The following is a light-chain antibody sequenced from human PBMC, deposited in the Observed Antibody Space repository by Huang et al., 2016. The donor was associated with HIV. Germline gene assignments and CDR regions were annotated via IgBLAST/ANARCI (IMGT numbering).Light chain of an antibody. J-gene: IGKJ4*01. CDR2: DAS. CDR1: QSVSSY. V-gene: IGKV3-11*01. Sequence: EILLTHSPATLSLSPGERSTLSCRASQSVSSYLAWYQQKPGQAPRSLIYDASHRATGIPARFSGSGSGTDLTLTISSLEPEDFAVYYCQQRSNWPPLTFGGGTKVEVK. CDR3: QQRSNWPPLT.